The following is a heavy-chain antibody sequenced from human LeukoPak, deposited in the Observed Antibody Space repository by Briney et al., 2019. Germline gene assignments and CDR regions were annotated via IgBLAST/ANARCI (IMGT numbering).Heavy chain of an antibody. CDR1: GFTFSSYD. CDR2: SDSVGNT. CDR3: AKDMLAGTTPRTDF. Sequence: GGSLRLSCAASGFTFSSYDMTWVRQVPGKGLEWVSTSDSVGNTFYADSVKGRFTISRDNSKNTLYLQMNSLRAEDTAVYYCAKDMLAGTTPRTDFWGQGTLVTVSS. V-gene: IGHV3-23*01. J-gene: IGHJ4*02. D-gene: IGHD6-13*01.